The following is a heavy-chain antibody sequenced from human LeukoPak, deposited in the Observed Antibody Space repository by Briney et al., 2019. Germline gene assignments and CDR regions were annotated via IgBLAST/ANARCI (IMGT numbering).Heavy chain of an antibody. CDR1: GGSISSGDSY. D-gene: IGHD3-22*01. Sequence: SQTLSLTCTVSGGSISSGDSYWSWIRQPPGKGLEWIGYIYYSGSTYYNPSLKSRVTISVDTSKNQFSLKLSSVTAADTAVYYCARVRAYDSSGYYYGRNFDYWGQGTLVTVSS. CDR3: ARVRAYDSSGYYYGRNFDY. J-gene: IGHJ4*02. V-gene: IGHV4-30-4*01. CDR2: IYYSGST.